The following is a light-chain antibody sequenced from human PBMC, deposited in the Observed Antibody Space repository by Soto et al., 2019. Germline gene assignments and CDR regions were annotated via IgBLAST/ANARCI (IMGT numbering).Light chain of an antibody. CDR3: QQSYTTPWT. Sequence: DIQMTQSPSSLSASVGDRVIITCRASQNINNFLNWYLRKPGKAPNLLIYDASIFQSGVPSRFSGSGSGTDFTLTISSLQPEDFATYYCQQSYTTPWTFGQGTKVEIK. CDR2: DAS. V-gene: IGKV1-39*01. CDR1: QNINNF. J-gene: IGKJ1*01.